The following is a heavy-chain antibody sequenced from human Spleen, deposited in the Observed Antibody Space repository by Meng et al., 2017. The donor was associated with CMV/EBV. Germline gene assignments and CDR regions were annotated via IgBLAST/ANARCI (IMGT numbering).Heavy chain of an antibody. CDR1: GGTFSSYA. CDR3: ARDRKIWFDP. Sequence: KVSGKASGGTFSSYAISWVRQAPGQGLEWMGGIIPIFGTANYAQKVQDRVTMTTDTSTSTAYMELRSLRSDDTAVYYCARDRKIWFDPWGQGTLVTVSS. V-gene: IGHV1-69*05. J-gene: IGHJ5*02. CDR2: IIPIFGTA.